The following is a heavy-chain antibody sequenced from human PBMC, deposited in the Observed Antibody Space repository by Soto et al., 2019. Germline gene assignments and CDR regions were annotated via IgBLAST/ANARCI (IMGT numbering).Heavy chain of an antibody. Sequence: GGSLRLSCAASGFTFDDYAMHWVRQAPGKGLEWVSGISWNSGSIGYADSVKGRFTISRDNAKNSLYLQMNSLRAEDTALYYCAKDTGCSSTSCPQENYYYYYMDVWGKGTTVTVSS. CDR3: AKDTGCSSTSCPQENYYYYYMDV. J-gene: IGHJ6*03. CDR2: ISWNSGSI. D-gene: IGHD2-2*01. CDR1: GFTFDDYA. V-gene: IGHV3-9*01.